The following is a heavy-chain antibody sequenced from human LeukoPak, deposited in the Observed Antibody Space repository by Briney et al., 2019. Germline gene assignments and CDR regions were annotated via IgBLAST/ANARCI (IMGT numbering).Heavy chain of an antibody. Sequence: GGSLRLSCAASGFTFSSYAMSWVRQAPGKGLEWVANIKQEGSQQSYVDSVKGRFTISRDNAKNSLYLQMSSLRAEDTAVYYCARRYRGTYRIDYWGQGTVLSVSS. CDR1: GFTFSSYA. V-gene: IGHV3-7*01. J-gene: IGHJ4*02. CDR3: ARRYRGTYRIDY. CDR2: IKQEGSQQ. D-gene: IGHD1-26*01.